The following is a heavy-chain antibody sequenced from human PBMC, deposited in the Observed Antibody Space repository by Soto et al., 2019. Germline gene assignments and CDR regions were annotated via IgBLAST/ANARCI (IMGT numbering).Heavy chain of an antibody. Sequence: QIQMVQSGGEVKKPGASVKVSCRASGYAFTSYGVSWVRQAPGQAPEWMGWISAHNNDINYGVPFQGRLTLTTDTSTNTAYMELRNLRSDDTAVYYCVRDYLHYDVLTGSFSDCFDPWGQGTLVIVSS. CDR2: ISAHNNDI. V-gene: IGHV1-18*01. CDR1: GYAFTSYG. J-gene: IGHJ5*02. CDR3: VRDYLHYDVLTGSFSDCFDP. D-gene: IGHD3-9*01.